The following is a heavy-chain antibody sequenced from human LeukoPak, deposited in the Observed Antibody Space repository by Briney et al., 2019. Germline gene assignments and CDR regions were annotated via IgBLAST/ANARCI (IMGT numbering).Heavy chain of an antibody. V-gene: IGHV4-30-4*08. D-gene: IGHD5-18*01. Sequence: SETLSLTCTVSGGSISSGDYYWSWIRQPPGKGLEWIGYIYYSGSTYYNPSLKSRVTISVDTSKNQFSLKLSSVTAADTAVYYCARVVGSYGYFFDYWGQGTLVTVSS. CDR3: ARVVGSYGYFFDY. CDR1: GGSISSGDYY. J-gene: IGHJ4*02. CDR2: IYYSGST.